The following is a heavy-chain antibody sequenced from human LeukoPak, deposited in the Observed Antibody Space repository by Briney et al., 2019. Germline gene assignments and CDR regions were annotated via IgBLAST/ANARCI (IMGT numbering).Heavy chain of an antibody. CDR1: GFTFSSYG. CDR2: IRYDGSNK. CDR3: AKDMGRGIVVVLTLGDY. Sequence: GGSLRLSCAASGFTFSSYGMHWVRQAPGKGLEWVAFIRYDGSNKYYADSVKGRFTISRDNSKNTLYPQMNSLRAEDTAVYYCAKDMGRGIVVVLTLGDYWGQGTLVTVSS. J-gene: IGHJ4*02. D-gene: IGHD2-2*01. V-gene: IGHV3-30*02.